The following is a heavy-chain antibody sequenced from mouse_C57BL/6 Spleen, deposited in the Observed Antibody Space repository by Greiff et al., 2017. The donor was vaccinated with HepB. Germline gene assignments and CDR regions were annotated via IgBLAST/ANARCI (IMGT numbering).Heavy chain of an antibody. J-gene: IGHJ4*01. D-gene: IGHD2-3*01. Sequence: EVKLMESGGGLVKPGGSLKLSCAASGFTFSDYGMHWVRQAPEKGLEWVAYISSGSSTIYYADTVKGRFTISRDNAKNTLFLQMTSLRSEDTAMYYCARDSDGYSEGYAMDYWGQGTSVTVSS. CDR3: ARDSDGYSEGYAMDY. CDR1: GFTFSDYG. V-gene: IGHV5-17*01. CDR2: ISSGSSTI.